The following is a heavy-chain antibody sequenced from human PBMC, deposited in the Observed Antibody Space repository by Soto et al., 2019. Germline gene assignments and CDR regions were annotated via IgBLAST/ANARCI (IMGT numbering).Heavy chain of an antibody. J-gene: IGHJ6*03. CDR1: GGSISSGDYY. CDR2: IYYSGST. D-gene: IGHD2-15*01. CDR3: ASSHTLVVVAANGSNMDV. V-gene: IGHV4-30-4*01. Sequence: SETLSLTCTVSGGSISSGDYYWSWIRQPPGKGLEWIGYIYYSGSTYYNPSLKSRVTISVDTSKNQFSLKLSSVTAADTAVYYCASSHTLVVVAANGSNMDVWGKGTTVSVSS.